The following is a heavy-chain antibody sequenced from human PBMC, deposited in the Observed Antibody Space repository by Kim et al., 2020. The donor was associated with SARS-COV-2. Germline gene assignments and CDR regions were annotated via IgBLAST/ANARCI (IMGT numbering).Heavy chain of an antibody. V-gene: IGHV3-23*03. CDR3: AKELERRYLEF. CDR2: VYAGGGTI. Sequence: GGSLRLSCAASGFTFSSFAMSWVRQAPGKGLEWVSVVYAGGGTIYYADSVKGRFTVSRDNSKNMVYLQMDSLRVEDTAVYYCAKELERRYLEFGGQGTLVTVSS. J-gene: IGHJ4*02. D-gene: IGHD1-1*01. CDR1: GFTFSSFA.